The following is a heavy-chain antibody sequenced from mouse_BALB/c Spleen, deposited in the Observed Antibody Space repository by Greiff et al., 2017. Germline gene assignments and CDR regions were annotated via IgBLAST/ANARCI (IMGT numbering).Heavy chain of an antibody. J-gene: IGHJ2*01. CDR2: INPGSGGT. CDR3: AREKGGFDY. D-gene: IGHD1-1*02. V-gene: IGHV1-54*01. CDR1: GYAFTNYL. Sequence: VQLQQSGAELVRPGTSVKVSCKASGYAFTNYLIEWVKQRPGQGLEWIGVINPGSGGTNYNEKFKGKATLTADKSSSTAYMQLSSLTSDDSAVYFCAREKGGFDYWGQGTTLTVSS.